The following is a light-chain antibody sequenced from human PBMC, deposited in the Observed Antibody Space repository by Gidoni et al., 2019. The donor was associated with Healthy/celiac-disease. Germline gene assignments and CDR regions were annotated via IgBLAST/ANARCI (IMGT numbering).Light chain of an antibody. V-gene: IGKV3-15*01. J-gene: IGKJ4*01. CDR3: QQYNNWPPLLT. Sequence: EIVMTQSPATLSVSPGERATLSCRASQSVSSNLAWSQQKPGQAPRLLIYGASTRATGIPARFSGSGSGTEFTLTISSLQSEDFAVYYCQQYNNWPPLLTFGGGTKVEIK. CDR2: GAS. CDR1: QSVSSN.